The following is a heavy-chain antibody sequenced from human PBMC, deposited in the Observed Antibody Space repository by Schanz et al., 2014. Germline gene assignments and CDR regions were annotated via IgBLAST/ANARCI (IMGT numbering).Heavy chain of an antibody. CDR2: IWNNGVTK. CDR1: GFSLNTYG. D-gene: IGHD4-17*01. CDR3: ARPRFDYGEVDY. Sequence: GQLAESGGGVVQPGTSLILSCSVSGFSLNTYGIHWFRQPAGKGLEWVAVIWNNGVTKYYADSVRGRFTISRDRFQNTLHLRMRSLRAEDTAVYYCARPRFDYGEVDYWGQGTLVTVSS. J-gene: IGHJ4*02. V-gene: IGHV3-33*01.